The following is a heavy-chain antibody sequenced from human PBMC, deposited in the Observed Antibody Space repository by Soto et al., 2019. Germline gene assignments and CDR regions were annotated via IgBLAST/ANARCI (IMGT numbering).Heavy chain of an antibody. D-gene: IGHD1-1*01. V-gene: IGHV3-23*01. J-gene: IGHJ4*02. Sequence: XXGKGLESVSVIMGSGGRTYYADSVQGRFTISRDDSKSTVFLQMTSLRADDTATYYCAKGGANWYFDYRGQGTLVTVTS. CDR3: AKGGANWYFDY. CDR2: IMGSGGRT.